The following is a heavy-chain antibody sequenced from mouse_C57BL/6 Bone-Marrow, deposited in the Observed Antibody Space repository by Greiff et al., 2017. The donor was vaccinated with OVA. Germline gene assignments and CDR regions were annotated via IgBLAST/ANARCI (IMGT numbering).Heavy chain of an antibody. CDR3: ARGDGSIPSAMDY. J-gene: IGHJ4*01. CDR2: IYPGDGDT. CDR1: GYAFSSSW. V-gene: IGHV1-82*01. D-gene: IGHD1-1*01. Sequence: QVQLQQSGPELVKPGASVKISCKASGYAFSSSWMNWVKQRPGKGLEWIGRIYPGDGDTNYNGKFKGKATLTADKSSSTAYMQLSSLTSEDSAVYFCARGDGSIPSAMDYWGQGTSVTVSS.